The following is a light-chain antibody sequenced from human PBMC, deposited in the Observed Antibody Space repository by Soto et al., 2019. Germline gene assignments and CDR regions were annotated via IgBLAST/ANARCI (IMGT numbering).Light chain of an antibody. CDR2: GNS. CDR3: QSYDSSLSAHV. V-gene: IGLV1-40*01. J-gene: IGLJ1*01. Sequence: QSVLTQPPSVSGAPGQRVTISCTGSSSNIGAGYDVHWYQQLPGTAHKLLIYGNSNRPSGVPDRFSGSKSGTSASLAITGLQAEDEADYYCQSYDSSLSAHVFGTGTKVTVL. CDR1: SSNIGAGYD.